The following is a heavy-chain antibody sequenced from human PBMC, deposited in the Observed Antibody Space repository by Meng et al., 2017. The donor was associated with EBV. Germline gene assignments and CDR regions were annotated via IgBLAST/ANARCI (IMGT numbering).Heavy chain of an antibody. CDR2: LIPMSGAP. CDR3: ASESGRGFTPDF. V-gene: IGHV1-69*01. J-gene: IGHJ4*02. Sequence: QVEVEQSGAEGKGPGSSVKISCKTSGGPFRSDAVSWVRQGPGQGLEWLGGLIPMSGAPHYAQKFQDRVTITADEYTRTHYMELSSLRSDDTAMYYCASESGRGFTPDFWGQGTLVTVSS. CDR1: GGPFRSDA. D-gene: IGHD3-10*01.